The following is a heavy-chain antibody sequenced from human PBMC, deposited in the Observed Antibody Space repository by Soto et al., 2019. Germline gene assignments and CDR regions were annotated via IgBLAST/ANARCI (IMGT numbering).Heavy chain of an antibody. D-gene: IGHD1-1*01. V-gene: IGHV4-4*07. CDR3: VRDGTKTLRDWFDP. CDR1: GASISGFY. J-gene: IGHJ5*02. CDR2: IYATGTT. Sequence: QVQLQESGPGLVKPSETLSLTCTVSGASISGFYWSWIRKSAGKGLEWIGRIYATGTTDYNPSLKSRVMMLVDTSKKQFTLKLSSVTAADTAVYYCVRDGTKTLRDWFDPWGQGISVTVSS.